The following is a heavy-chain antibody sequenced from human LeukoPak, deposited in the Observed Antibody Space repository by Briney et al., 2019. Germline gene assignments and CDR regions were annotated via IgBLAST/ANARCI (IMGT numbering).Heavy chain of an antibody. Sequence: SETLSLTCTVSGGSISTDLYYWIWIRQPAGKGLEWIGRIYSNGWTDYNPPLKSRVSISIDTSKNHFSLKMSLATAADTALYYCARGSGWNSFDPWGQGTLVTVSS. CDR2: IYSNGWT. D-gene: IGHD6-19*01. J-gene: IGHJ5*02. V-gene: IGHV4-61*02. CDR3: ARGSGWNSFDP. CDR1: GGSISTDLYY.